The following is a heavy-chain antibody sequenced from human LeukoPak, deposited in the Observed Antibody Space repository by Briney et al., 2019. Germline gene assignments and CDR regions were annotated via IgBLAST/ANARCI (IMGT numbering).Heavy chain of an antibody. V-gene: IGHV4-34*01. CDR2: INHSGNT. J-gene: IGHJ4*02. CDR3: ARGGRLFLPY. D-gene: IGHD3-22*01. CDR1: GGSFSVYY. Sequence: SETLSLTCAVYGGSFSVYYWNWIRPSPGKGLEGIGEINHSGNTNYNPSLKSRVTISVDTSKNQFSLKLSSVTAADTAVYYCARGGRLFLPYWGQGTLVTVSS.